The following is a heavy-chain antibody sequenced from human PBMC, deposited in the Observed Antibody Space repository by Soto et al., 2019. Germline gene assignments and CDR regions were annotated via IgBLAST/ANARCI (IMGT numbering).Heavy chain of an antibody. D-gene: IGHD1-26*01. CDR2: IFYSGST. J-gene: IGHJ5*02. V-gene: IGHV4-59*08. Sequence: PSETLSLTCTVSGGSISSLYWNWIRQPPGKGLEWIGSIFYSGSTYYNPSLKSRVTISVDTSKNQFSLKLSSVTAADTAVYYCARPPPSWVNWFDPWGQGTLVTVSS. CDR1: GGSISSLY. CDR3: ARPPPSWVNWFDP.